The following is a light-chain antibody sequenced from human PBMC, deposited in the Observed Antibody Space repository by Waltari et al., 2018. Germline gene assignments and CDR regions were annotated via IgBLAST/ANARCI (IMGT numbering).Light chain of an antibody. CDR2: GAS. J-gene: IGKJ1*01. V-gene: IGKV3-20*01. CDR3: QHYVRLPAT. CDR1: QSVRGS. Sequence: EIVLTQAPGTLSFSTAETTTLSCRASQSVRGSLAWYQQKAGQAPRLLIYGASSRATGIPYRFSGSGSGTDFSLTISRLEPEDFAGYYCQHYVRLPATFGQGTKVEI.